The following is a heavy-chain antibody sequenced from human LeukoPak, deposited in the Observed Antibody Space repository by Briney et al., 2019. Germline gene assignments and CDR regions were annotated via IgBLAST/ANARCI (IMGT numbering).Heavy chain of an antibody. D-gene: IGHD6-19*01. CDR1: GFTFSSYR. CDR3: SRDRQWLKY. J-gene: IGHJ4*02. CDR2: IKQVGSEK. Sequence: GGSLRLSCAAPGFTFSSYRMSWVRQAPGERLERVSNIKQVGSEKSYEDTLKSGFTISRDNTKNTLYLQMNSMRAEDTAAYYYSRDRQWLKYWGQGTLVTVSS. V-gene: IGHV3-7*01.